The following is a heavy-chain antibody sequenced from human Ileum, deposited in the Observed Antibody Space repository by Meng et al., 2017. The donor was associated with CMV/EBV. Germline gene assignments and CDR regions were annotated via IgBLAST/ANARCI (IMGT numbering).Heavy chain of an antibody. CDR1: CFTLSSYV. CDR3: AKDRSVVTNWYFDL. V-gene: IGHV3-23*01. D-gene: IGHD2-15*01. Sequence: ACFTLSSYVMSWVRQAPGEGLEWVSAISGDGDSTYYAESVKGRFTISRDNSKNTLYLQINSMRAEDTAVYYCAKDRSVVTNWYFDLWGRGTLVTVSS. CDR2: ISGDGDST. J-gene: IGHJ2*01.